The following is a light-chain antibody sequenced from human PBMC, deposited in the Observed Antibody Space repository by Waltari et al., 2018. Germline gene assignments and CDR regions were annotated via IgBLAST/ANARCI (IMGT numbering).Light chain of an antibody. CDR1: QSVFSSSSNRNY. Sequence: DIVMTQSPDSLALSLGERATINCKSSQSVFSSSSNRNYLVWYQQKPGQPPKLLIYWASTRESVVPERFSGSGSGTDFTLTISSLQAEDVAVYYCQQSYSIPRTFGQGTKLEIE. V-gene: IGKV4-1*01. CDR3: QQSYSIPRT. J-gene: IGKJ2*01. CDR2: WAS.